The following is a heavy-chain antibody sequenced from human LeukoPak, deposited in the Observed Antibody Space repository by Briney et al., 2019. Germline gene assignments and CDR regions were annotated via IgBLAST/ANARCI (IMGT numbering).Heavy chain of an antibody. CDR2: IYYSGST. CDR3: ARDINWMAFDI. CDR1: GSSVSSGSYY. V-gene: IGHV4-61*01. Sequence: SETLSLTCTVSGSSVSSGSYYWSWIRQPPGKGLEWIGYIYYSGSTNYNPSLRSRVTISVDTSKNQFSLKLSSVTAADTAVYYCARDINWMAFDIWGQGTMVTVSS. J-gene: IGHJ3*02. D-gene: IGHD2-2*03.